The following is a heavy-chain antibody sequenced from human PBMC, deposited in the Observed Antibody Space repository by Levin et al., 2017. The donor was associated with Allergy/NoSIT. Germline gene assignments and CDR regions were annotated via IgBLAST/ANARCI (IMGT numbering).Heavy chain of an antibody. CDR2: IYYSGST. D-gene: IGHD5-12*01. CDR3: ARHRGYSGYPTDY. V-gene: IGHV4-39*01. CDR1: GGSISSTSYY. J-gene: IGHJ4*02. Sequence: SETLSLTCTVSGGSISSTSYYWGWIRQPPGKGLEWIGSIYYSGSTYYKSSLKSRVTISVDTSKNQLSLKLSSVTAADTAVYYCARHRGYSGYPTDYWGQGTLVTVSS.